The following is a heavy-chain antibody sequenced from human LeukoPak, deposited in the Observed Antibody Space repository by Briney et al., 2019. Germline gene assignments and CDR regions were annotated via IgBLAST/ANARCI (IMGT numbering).Heavy chain of an antibody. D-gene: IGHD2-2*01. CDR1: GFTFSNYW. J-gene: IGHJ5*02. V-gene: IGHV3-7*01. Sequence: PGGSLRLSCAASGFTFSNYWMSWVRQAPGKGLEWVANIKQDGSEKSYVDSVKGRFTISRDDARNSLFLQMNSLRTEDTAIYYRARCLHLSHCTSSRCSPNWFDPWGQGTLVTVSS. CDR2: IKQDGSEK. CDR3: ARCLHLSHCTSSRCSPNWFDP.